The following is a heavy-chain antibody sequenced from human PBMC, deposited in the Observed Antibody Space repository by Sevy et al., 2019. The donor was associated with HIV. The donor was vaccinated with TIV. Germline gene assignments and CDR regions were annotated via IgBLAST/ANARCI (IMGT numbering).Heavy chain of an antibody. Sequence: SETLSLTCAVYGGSFSGYYWSWIRQPPGKGLEWIGEINESGNTNYNPSLRSRVTISVKTSKNQFSLMVNSVTAADTGVYFCARSARATAAHRGIVWGQGTLVTVSS. CDR3: ARSARATAAHRGIV. CDR2: INESGNT. D-gene: IGHD6-13*01. CDR1: GGSFSGYY. J-gene: IGHJ4*02. V-gene: IGHV4-34*01.